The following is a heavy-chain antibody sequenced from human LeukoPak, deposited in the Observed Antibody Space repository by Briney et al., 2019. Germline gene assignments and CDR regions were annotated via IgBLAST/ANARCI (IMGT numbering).Heavy chain of an antibody. J-gene: IGHJ4*02. V-gene: IGHV3-30*18. D-gene: IGHD6-19*01. Sequence: PGRSLRLSCAASGFTFSSYGMHWVRQAPGKGLEWVAVISYDGSNKYYADSVKGRFTISRDNSKNTLYLQMNSLRAEDTAVYYCAKDPGYSSGWLLDYWGQGTLATVSS. CDR1: GFTFSSYG. CDR3: AKDPGYSSGWLLDY. CDR2: ISYDGSNK.